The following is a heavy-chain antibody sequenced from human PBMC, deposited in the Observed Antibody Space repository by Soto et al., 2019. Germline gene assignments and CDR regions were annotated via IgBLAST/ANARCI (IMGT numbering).Heavy chain of an antibody. CDR2: TNPSGGST. V-gene: IGHV1-46*01. CDR3: ARERYHDSSGYSNDY. CDR1: GYTFTSYY. D-gene: IGHD3-22*01. Sequence: VASVKVSCKXSGYTFTSYYMHWVRQAPGQGLEWMGITNPSGGSTSYAQKFQGRVTMTRDTSTSTVYMELSSLRSEDTAVYYCARERYHDSSGYSNDYWGQGTLVTVSS. J-gene: IGHJ4*02.